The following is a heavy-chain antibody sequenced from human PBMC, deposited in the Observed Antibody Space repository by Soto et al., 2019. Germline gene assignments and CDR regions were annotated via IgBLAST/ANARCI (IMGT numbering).Heavy chain of an antibody. CDR3: AHSGRWLPLRGDAFDI. J-gene: IGHJ3*02. V-gene: IGHV2-5*02. Sequence: QITLKESGPTLVKPTQTLTLTCTFSGFSLSTSGVGVGWIRQPPGKALEWLALIYWDDDKRYSPSLKSRLTITKDTSKNQVVLTMTNMDPVDTATYYCAHSGRWLPLRGDAFDIWGRGTMVTVSS. CDR2: IYWDDDK. CDR1: GFSLSTSGVG. D-gene: IGHD5-12*01.